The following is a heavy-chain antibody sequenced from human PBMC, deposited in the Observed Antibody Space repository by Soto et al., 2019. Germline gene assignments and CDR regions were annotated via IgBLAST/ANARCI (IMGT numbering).Heavy chain of an antibody. CDR1: GYTLTSYG. D-gene: IGHD3-16*01. CDR3: ARDGGTIEDSKGYYYYGMDV. Sequence: ASVKVSCKASGYTLTSYGISWVRQAPGQGLEWMGWISAYNGNTNYAQKLQGRVTMTTDTSTSTAYMELRSLRSDDTAVYYCARDGGTIEDSKGYYYYGMDVWGQGTTVTVSS. V-gene: IGHV1-18*04. CDR2: ISAYNGNT. J-gene: IGHJ6*02.